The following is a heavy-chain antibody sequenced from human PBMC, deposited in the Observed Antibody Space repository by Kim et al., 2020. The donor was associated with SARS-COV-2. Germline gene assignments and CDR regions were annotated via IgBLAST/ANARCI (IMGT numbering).Heavy chain of an antibody. CDR3: ARAPVIRITSFGVVIDYLDY. J-gene: IGHJ4*02. CDR1: GGSISSGGYY. V-gene: IGHV4-31*03. Sequence: SETLSLTCTVSGGSISSGGYYWSWIRQHPGKGLEWIGYIYYSGSTYYNPSLKSRVTIAVDTSKNQFSLKLSSVTAADTAVYYCARAPVIRITSFGVVIDYLDYWGQGTLVTVSS. CDR2: IYYSGST. D-gene: IGHD3-3*01.